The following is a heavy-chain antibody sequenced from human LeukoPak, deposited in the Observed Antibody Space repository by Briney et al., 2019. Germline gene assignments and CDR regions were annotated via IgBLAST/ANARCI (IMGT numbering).Heavy chain of an antibody. J-gene: IGHJ3*02. CDR1: GGSISSRSYY. Sequence: PSETLSLTCTVSGGSISSRSYYWGWIRQPPGKGLEWIASIYYSGSTYYNPSLESRVTISVDTSKNQFSLKLRSVPAGDTAVYYCARWGAGLDAFDIWGQGTMITVSS. D-gene: IGHD3-16*01. CDR2: IYYSGST. CDR3: ARWGAGLDAFDI. V-gene: IGHV4-39*07.